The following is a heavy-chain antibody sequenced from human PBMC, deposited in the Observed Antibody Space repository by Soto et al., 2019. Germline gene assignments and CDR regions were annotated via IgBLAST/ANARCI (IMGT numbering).Heavy chain of an antibody. CDR2: IWYDGSNK. D-gene: IGHD3-10*01. CDR1: GFTFSSYG. J-gene: IGHJ5*02. V-gene: IGHV3-33*01. CDR3: ARDLGWFGDKNWFDP. Sequence: QVQLVESGGGVVQPGRSLRLSCAASGFTFSSYGMHWVRQAPGKGLEWVALIWYDGSNKYYGDSVKGRFTISRDDSKNTLYLQMNSLRAEDTAVYYCARDLGWFGDKNWFDPWGQGTLVTVSS.